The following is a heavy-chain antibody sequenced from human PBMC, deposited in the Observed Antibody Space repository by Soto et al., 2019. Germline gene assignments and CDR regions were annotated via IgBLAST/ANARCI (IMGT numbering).Heavy chain of an antibody. D-gene: IGHD3-10*01. CDR3: ARDPGWFGELGQYYYGMDV. V-gene: IGHV1-69*13. J-gene: IGHJ6*02. Sequence: ASVKVSCKASGGTFSSYAISWVRQAPGQGLEWMGGIIPIFGTANYAQKFQGRVTITADESTSTAYMELSSLRSEDTAVYYCARDPGWFGELGQYYYGMDVWGQGTTVTVSS. CDR2: IIPIFGTA. CDR1: GGTFSSYA.